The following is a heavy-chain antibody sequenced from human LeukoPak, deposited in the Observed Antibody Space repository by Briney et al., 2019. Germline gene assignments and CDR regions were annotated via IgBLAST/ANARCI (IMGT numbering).Heavy chain of an antibody. Sequence: PGGSLRLSCAASGFTFNRFNMNWVRQAPGKGLEWISYIKSSGDSIYYAASVMGRFTISRDNVKNLLYLQMNSLRAEDTAVYYCAKGGDYGDYQGNWGQGTLVTVSS. D-gene: IGHD4-17*01. V-gene: IGHV3-48*01. CDR3: AKGGDYGDYQGN. CDR1: GFTFNRFN. J-gene: IGHJ4*02. CDR2: IKSSGDSI.